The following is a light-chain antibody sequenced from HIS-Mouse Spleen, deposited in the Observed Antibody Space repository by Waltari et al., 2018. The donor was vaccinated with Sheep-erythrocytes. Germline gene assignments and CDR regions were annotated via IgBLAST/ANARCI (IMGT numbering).Light chain of an antibody. J-gene: IGLJ2*01. V-gene: IGLV3-1*01. CDR1: KLGDKY. CDR3: QAWDSSTAWNVV. CDR2: KDS. Sequence: SYELTQPPSVSVSPGQTASITCSGAKLGDKYSCWYQQKPGQSPVLVIYKDSKRPSGIPERFSGSNSGNTATLTISGTQAMDEADYYCQAWDSSTAWNVVFGGGTKLTVL.